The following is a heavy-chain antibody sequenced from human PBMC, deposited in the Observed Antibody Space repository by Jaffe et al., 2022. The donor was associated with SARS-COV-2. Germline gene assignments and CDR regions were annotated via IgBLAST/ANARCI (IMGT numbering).Heavy chain of an antibody. Sequence: EVQLLESGGGSVQPGGSLRLSCAASGFNFHNYAMSWVRQAPGKGLEWVSSISVSGDSPNFADSVKGRFTISRDNSKNTLYLQMNNLRGEDTALYYCTREGRSPCRGATCGGLSDEWGQGTLVTVSS. D-gene: IGHD2-15*01. CDR3: TREGRSPCRGATCGGLSDE. J-gene: IGHJ4*02. V-gene: IGHV3-23*01. CDR2: ISVSGDSP. CDR1: GFNFHNYA.